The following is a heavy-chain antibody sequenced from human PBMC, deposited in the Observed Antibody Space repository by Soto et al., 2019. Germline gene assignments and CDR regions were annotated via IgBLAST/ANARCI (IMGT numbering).Heavy chain of an antibody. CDR3: ANSPPRYSSGWYRFDP. CDR1: GFTFSAYS. CDR2: ITGSSGTI. Sequence: PXASLRLSCAASGFTFSAYSMNWARQAPGKGLEWISYITGSSGTIFYADSVKGRFTISRDNSKNTLYLQMNSLRAEDAAVYYCANSPPRYSSGWYRFDPWGQGTLVTVSS. D-gene: IGHD6-19*01. J-gene: IGHJ5*02. V-gene: IGHV3-48*01.